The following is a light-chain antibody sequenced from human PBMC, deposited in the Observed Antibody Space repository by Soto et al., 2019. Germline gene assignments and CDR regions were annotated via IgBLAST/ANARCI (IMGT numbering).Light chain of an antibody. Sequence: EIVLTQSPGTLSLSPGERATLSCRASQSVSSSYLAWYQQKPGQAPRLLIYGASSRATGIPDRFSGSGSGTDFTLTISRLETEDFAVYYCQQYGSSQITFGQGTRLEI. CDR1: QSVSSSY. J-gene: IGKJ5*01. CDR3: QQYGSSQIT. CDR2: GAS. V-gene: IGKV3-20*01.